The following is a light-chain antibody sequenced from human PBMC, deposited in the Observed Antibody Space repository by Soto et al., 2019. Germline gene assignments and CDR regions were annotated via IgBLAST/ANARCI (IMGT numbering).Light chain of an antibody. V-gene: IGKV1-39*01. CDR1: QSIGTY. CDR2: AAS. Sequence: DIQITQSPSSLSASVGDRVTITCRASQSIGTYLHWYQQKAGKAPKLLIYAASSLQSGVPSRFSGSGSGTDFTLTISSLQPEDFATYYCQQSYSTPRDFGQGTRLEIK. CDR3: QQSYSTPRD. J-gene: IGKJ5*01.